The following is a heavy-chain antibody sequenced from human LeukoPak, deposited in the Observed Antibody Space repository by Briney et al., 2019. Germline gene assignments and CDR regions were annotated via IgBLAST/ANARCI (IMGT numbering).Heavy chain of an antibody. J-gene: IGHJ4*02. CDR1: GYTFTSYD. CDR3: ARDHYYDSSGYSRY. D-gene: IGHD3-22*01. CDR2: MNPNSGNT. Sequence: ASVKVSCKASGYTFTSYDINWVRQATGQGLEWMGWMNPNSGNTGYAQKFQGRVTMTRNTSISTAYMELSRLRSDDTAVYYCARDHYYDSSGYSRYWGQGTLVTVSS. V-gene: IGHV1-8*01.